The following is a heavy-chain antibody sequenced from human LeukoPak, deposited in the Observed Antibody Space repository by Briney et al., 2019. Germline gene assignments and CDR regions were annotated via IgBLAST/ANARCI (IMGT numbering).Heavy chain of an antibody. CDR3: AWHELGVAAISYYFDY. CDR1: GYSFTSYW. CDR2: IYLDGSHI. D-gene: IGHD2-21*02. J-gene: IGHJ4*02. Sequence: GESLKISCKWSGYSFTSYWIGWVRQMPGKGLEWMGIIYLDGSHIRYSPSFQGQVTISADKSINTAYLQWTSLKASDSAMYYCAWHELGVAAISYYFDYWGQGTLVTVSS. V-gene: IGHV5-51*01.